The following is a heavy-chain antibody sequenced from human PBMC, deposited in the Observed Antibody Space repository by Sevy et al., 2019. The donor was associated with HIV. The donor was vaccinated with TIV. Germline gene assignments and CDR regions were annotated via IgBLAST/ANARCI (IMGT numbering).Heavy chain of an antibody. CDR3: ARTRVLAVYGSGSYYNRFDY. Sequence: SETLSFTCAVYGGSFSGYYWSWIRQPPGKGLEWIGEINHSGSTNYNPSLKSRVTISVDTSKNQFSLKLSSVTAADTAVYYCARTRVLAVYGSGSYYNRFDYWGQGTLVTVSS. CDR1: GGSFSGYY. V-gene: IGHV4-34*01. CDR2: INHSGST. D-gene: IGHD3-10*01. J-gene: IGHJ4*02.